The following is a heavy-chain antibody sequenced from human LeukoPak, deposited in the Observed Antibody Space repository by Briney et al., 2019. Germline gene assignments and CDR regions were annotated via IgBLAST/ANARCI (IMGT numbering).Heavy chain of an antibody. CDR3: ARDGYCSGGSCYLGRFDY. Sequence: GGSLRLSCAASGFTFSSYAMHWVRQAPGKGLEWVAVISYDGSNKYYADSVKGRFTISRDNSKNTLYLQMNSLRAEDTAVYYCARDGYCSGGSCYLGRFDYWGQGTLVTVSS. J-gene: IGHJ4*02. V-gene: IGHV3-30*04. D-gene: IGHD2-15*01. CDR1: GFTFSSYA. CDR2: ISYDGSNK.